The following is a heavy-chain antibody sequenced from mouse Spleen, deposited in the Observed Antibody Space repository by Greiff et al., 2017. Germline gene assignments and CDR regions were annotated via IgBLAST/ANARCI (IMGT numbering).Heavy chain of an antibody. D-gene: IGHD2-10*01. J-gene: IGHJ4*01. CDR3: AEAYYGNYEGAMDY. Sequence: LVESGPGLVQPSQSLSITCTVSGFSLTSYGVHWVRQSPGKGLEWLGVIWSGGSTDYNAAFISRLSISKDNSKSQVFFKMNSLQADDTAIYYCAEAYYGNYEGAMDYWGQGTSVTVSS. CDR2: IWSGGST. CDR1: GFSLTSYG. V-gene: IGHV2-2*01.